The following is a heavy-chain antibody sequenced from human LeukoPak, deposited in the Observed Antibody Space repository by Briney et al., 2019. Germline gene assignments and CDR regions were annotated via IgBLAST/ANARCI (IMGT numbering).Heavy chain of an antibody. CDR1: SHSLYRHY. CDR3: ACINYVWGSVH. J-gene: IGHJ4*02. Sequence: PSETLTLPCTLCSHSLYRHYWIWLRQPPGKGLEWIGYIYYSGSTNYNPSLKSRVTISVDTSKNQFSLKLSSVTAADTALYYWACINYVWGSVHGGQGTLFTVSS. CDR2: IYYSGST. D-gene: IGHD3-16*01. V-gene: IGHV4-59*11.